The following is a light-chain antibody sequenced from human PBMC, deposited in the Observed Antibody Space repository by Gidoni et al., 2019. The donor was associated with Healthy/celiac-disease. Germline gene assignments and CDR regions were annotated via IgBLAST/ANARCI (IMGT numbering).Light chain of an antibody. V-gene: IGKV3-20*01. Sequence: IVLTQSPGTLSLSPGERATLSCRASQSVSSSYLAWYQQKPGQAPRLLIYGASSRATGIPDRFSGSGSGTDFTLTISRLEPEDFAVYYCQQYGSSPQKTFGQGTKLEIK. CDR1: QSVSSSY. CDR2: GAS. CDR3: QQYGSSPQKT. J-gene: IGKJ2*01.